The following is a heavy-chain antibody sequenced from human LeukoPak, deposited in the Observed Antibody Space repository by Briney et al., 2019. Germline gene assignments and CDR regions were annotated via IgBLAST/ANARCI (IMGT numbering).Heavy chain of an antibody. J-gene: IGHJ4*02. CDR1: GFTFSSYG. CDR3: AKVPYSSGWYFDY. Sequence: PGGSLRLSCAASGFTFSSYGMHWVRQAPGKGLEWVAVISYDGSNKYYADSVKGRFTISRDNSKNTLYLQMNSLRAEDTAVYYCAKVPYSSGWYFDYWGQGTLVTVSS. D-gene: IGHD6-19*01. CDR2: ISYDGSNK. V-gene: IGHV3-30*18.